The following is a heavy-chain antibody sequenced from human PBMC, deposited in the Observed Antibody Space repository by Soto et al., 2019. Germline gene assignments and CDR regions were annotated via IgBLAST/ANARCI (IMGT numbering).Heavy chain of an antibody. D-gene: IGHD7-27*01. Sequence: SGPTLVNPTQTLTLTCTFSGFSLSTSGVGVGWIRQPPGKALEWLTLIYWDDDKRYSPSLKSRLTITKDTSKNQVVLTMTNMDPVDTATYYCAHRQEKLGIRRGAFDIWGQGTMVTVSS. CDR3: AHRQEKLGIRRGAFDI. CDR1: GFSLSTSGVG. CDR2: IYWDDDK. V-gene: IGHV2-5*02. J-gene: IGHJ3*02.